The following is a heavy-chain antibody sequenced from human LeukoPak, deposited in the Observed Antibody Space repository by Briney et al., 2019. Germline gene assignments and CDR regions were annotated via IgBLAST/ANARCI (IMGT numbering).Heavy chain of an antibody. CDR3: ARQGIAAAYPPENDAFDI. V-gene: IGHV5-51*01. CDR2: MYPGDSDT. D-gene: IGHD6-13*01. CDR1: VDSFSNYW. Sequence: GEPLKISCKCSVDSFSNYWIGWVRQMPGKGMEWMRIMYPGDSDTRYSPSFQGQVTISADKSISTAYLQWSSLKASDTAMYYCARQGIAAAYPPENDAFDIWGQGKMVTVSS. J-gene: IGHJ3*02.